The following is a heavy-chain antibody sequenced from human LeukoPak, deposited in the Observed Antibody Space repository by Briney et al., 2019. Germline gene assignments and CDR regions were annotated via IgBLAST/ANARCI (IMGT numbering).Heavy chain of an antibody. D-gene: IGHD3-22*01. CDR2: IIPILGIA. CDR3: ARDSYYDSSGIFDY. J-gene: IGHJ4*02. CDR1: GGIFSSYT. V-gene: IGHV1-69*04. Sequence: SVKVSCKASGGIFSSYTISWVRQSPGQGLEWMGRIIPILGIANYAQKFQGRVTITADKSTSTAYMELSSLRSEDTAVYYCARDSYYDSSGIFDYWGQGTLVTVSS.